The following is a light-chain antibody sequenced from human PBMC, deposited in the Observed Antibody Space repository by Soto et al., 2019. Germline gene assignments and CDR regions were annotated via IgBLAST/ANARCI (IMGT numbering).Light chain of an antibody. V-gene: IGKV3-20*01. CDR3: QQYTTSLLT. Sequence: EIVLTQSPGTLSLSPGEGATLSCRASQNINNNYLAWYQQKPGQAPRLLIHGASSRATGIPDRFSGSGSGTDFTLTISRLEPEDFVVYYCQQYTTSLLTFGGGTKVEIK. CDR1: QNINNNY. J-gene: IGKJ4*01. CDR2: GAS.